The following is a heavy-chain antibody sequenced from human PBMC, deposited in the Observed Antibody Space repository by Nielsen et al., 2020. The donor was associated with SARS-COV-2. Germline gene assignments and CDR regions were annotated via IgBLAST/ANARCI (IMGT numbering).Heavy chain of an antibody. CDR3: AKPSIAARFGIVY. J-gene: IGHJ4*02. Sequence: ASVKVSCKASGYTFTSYYMHWVRQAPGQGLEWMGIINPSGGSTSYAQKFQGRVTMIRDTSTSTVYMELSSLRSEDTAVYYCAKPSIAARFGIVYWGQGTLVTVSS. D-gene: IGHD6-6*01. V-gene: IGHV1-46*01. CDR2: INPSGGST. CDR1: GYTFTSYY.